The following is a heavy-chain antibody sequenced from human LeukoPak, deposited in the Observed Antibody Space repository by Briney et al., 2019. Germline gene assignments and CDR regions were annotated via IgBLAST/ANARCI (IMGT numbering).Heavy chain of an antibody. V-gene: IGHV4-39*07. CDR2: FYYSGSI. CDR3: ARENRQWLVRRRLGAFDI. CDR1: GGSISSTSYY. D-gene: IGHD6-19*01. Sequence: SETLSLTCIVSGGSISSTSYYWGWIRQSPGKGLEWIGSFYYSGSIFDNRSLRSRVTISIDMSKNQFLLKLTSVTAADTAVYYCARENRQWLVRRRLGAFDIWGQGTMVTVSS. J-gene: IGHJ3*02.